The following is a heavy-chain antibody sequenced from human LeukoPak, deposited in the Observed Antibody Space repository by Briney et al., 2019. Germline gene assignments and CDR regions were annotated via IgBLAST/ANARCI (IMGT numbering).Heavy chain of an antibody. Sequence: GGSLRLSCAASGFTFSSYAMSWVRQTPGKGLEWVSSISGSSYYIYYAHSVRGRFTISRDNAENSVYLQMNSLRAEDTAVYYCAGGYWGQGTLVTVSS. CDR2: ISGSSYYI. J-gene: IGHJ4*02. V-gene: IGHV3-21*01. CDR1: GFTFSSYA. D-gene: IGHD3-16*01. CDR3: AGGY.